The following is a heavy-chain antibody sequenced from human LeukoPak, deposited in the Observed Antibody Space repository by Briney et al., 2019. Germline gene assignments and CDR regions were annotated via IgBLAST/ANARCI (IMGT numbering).Heavy chain of an antibody. CDR1: GYTFTVYY. D-gene: IGHD4-17*01. V-gene: IGHV1-2*02. Sequence: ASVTVSCTASGYTFTVYYMHWVRQAPGQGREWMGWVYPNSGGTNYPQKFQGRVTMTRDTSTTTASMEVSRLTSGDTAVYYCARASRPTVTIDPYYFDYWGQGTLVTVSS. J-gene: IGHJ4*02. CDR2: VYPNSGGT. CDR3: ARASRPTVTIDPYYFDY.